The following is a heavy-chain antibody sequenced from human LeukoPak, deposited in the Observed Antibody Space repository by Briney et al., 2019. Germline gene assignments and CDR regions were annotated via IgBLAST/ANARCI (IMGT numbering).Heavy chain of an antibody. J-gene: IGHJ5*02. V-gene: IGHV4-59*08. CDR2: IYYSGST. Sequence: SETLSLTCTVSGGSISSYYWSWIRQPPGKGLEWIGYIYYSGSTNYNPSLKSRVTISVDTSKNQFSLKLSSVTAADTAVYYSARWLQLKNWFDPWGQGTLVTVSS. CDR1: GGSISSYY. CDR3: ARWLQLKNWFDP. D-gene: IGHD5-24*01.